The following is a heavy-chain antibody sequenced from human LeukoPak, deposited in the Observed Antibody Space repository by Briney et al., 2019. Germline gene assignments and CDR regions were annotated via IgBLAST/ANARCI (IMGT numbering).Heavy chain of an antibody. CDR3: ARDRLYSSGWSNYFDY. CDR1: GFTFSSYG. D-gene: IGHD6-19*01. J-gene: IGHJ4*02. Sequence: GGSLRLSCAASGFTFSSYGMHWVRQAPGKGLEWVAFIRYDGSNKYYADSVKGRFTISRDNSKNTLYLQMNSLRAEDTAMYYCARDRLYSSGWSNYFDYWGQGTLVTVSS. CDR2: IRYDGSNK. V-gene: IGHV3-30*02.